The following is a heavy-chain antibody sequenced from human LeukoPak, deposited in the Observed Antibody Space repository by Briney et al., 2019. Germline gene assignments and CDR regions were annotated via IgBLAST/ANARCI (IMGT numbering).Heavy chain of an antibody. CDR1: GGSITSYY. CDR2: DYYNQNI. V-gene: IGHV4-59*08. CDR3: ARYDYSYYWAFDN. J-gene: IGHJ4*02. D-gene: IGHD4-11*01. Sequence: SETLSLTCTVSGGSITSYYWSWIRQPPGKGLEWIGYDYYNQNINYNPSLKSRVTISVDTSKNQFSLKLRYVTAADTAVYYCARYDYSYYWAFDNWGQGTLVTVSS.